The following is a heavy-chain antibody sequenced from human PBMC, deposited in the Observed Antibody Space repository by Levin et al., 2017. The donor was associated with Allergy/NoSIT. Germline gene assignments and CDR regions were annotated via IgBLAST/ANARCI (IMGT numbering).Heavy chain of an antibody. CDR1: GFTFSSYT. Sequence: GGSLRLSCAASGFTFSSYTMYWVRQAPGKGLEWVAIISYDGSSEYYADSVKGRFTISRDNSKNTLSLQMNSLRAEDTALYYCARGLIAAGVPIDCWGQGTLVTVAA. J-gene: IGHJ4*02. CDR3: ARGLIAAGVPIDC. V-gene: IGHV3-30*04. CDR2: ISYDGSSE. D-gene: IGHD6-13*01.